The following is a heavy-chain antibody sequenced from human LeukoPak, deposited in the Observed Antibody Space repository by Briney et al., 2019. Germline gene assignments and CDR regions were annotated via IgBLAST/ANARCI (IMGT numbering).Heavy chain of an antibody. Sequence: GGSLRLSCAASGFTFSSYAMSWVRQAPGKGLEWVSAISGSGGSTYYADSVKGRFAVSRDNPKNTLYLQLNSLTADDTAIYYCAKGYVNTWRSPSLDYWGQGTLVTVSS. V-gene: IGHV3-23*01. J-gene: IGHJ4*02. CDR3: AKGYVNTWRSPSLDY. CDR1: GFTFSSYA. D-gene: IGHD2-15*01. CDR2: ISGSGGST.